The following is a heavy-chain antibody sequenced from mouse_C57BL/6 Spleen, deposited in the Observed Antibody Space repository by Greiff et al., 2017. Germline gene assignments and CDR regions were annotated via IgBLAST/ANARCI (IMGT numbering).Heavy chain of an antibody. D-gene: IGHD2-1*01. CDR3: VRDPLYGNHWYFDV. Sequence: EVKLMESGGGLVQPKGSLKLSCAASGFTFNTYAMHWVRQAPGKGLEWVARIRSKSSNYATYYAGSMKDRFTISSDDSQSMLDLQMNNLKTEDTAMYYCVRDPLYGNHWYFDVWGTGTTVTVSS. J-gene: IGHJ1*03. V-gene: IGHV10-3*01. CDR1: GFTFNTYA. CDR2: IRSKSSNYAT.